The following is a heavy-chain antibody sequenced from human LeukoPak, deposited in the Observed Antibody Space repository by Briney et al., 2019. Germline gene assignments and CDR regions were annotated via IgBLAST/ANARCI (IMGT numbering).Heavy chain of an antibody. V-gene: IGHV3-30*03. CDR1: GFTFSSYG. Sequence: SGGSLRLSCAASGFTFSSYGMHWVRQAPGKGLEWVAVISYDGSNKYYADSVKGRFTISRGNSKNTLYLQMNSLRAEDTAVYYCAPPAGYLYLDYWGQGTLVTVSS. D-gene: IGHD2-2*01. CDR2: ISYDGSNK. CDR3: APPAGYLYLDY. J-gene: IGHJ4*02.